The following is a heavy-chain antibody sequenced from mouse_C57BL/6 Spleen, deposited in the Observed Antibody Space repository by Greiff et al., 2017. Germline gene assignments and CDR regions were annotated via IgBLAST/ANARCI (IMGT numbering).Heavy chain of an antibody. CDR1: GYAFSSYW. D-gene: IGHD3-2*02. J-gene: IGHJ2*01. CDR3: ASDSSGYFDY. Sequence: QVQLKESGAELVKPGASVKISCKASGYAFSSYWMNWVKQRPGKGLEWIGQIYPGDGDTNYNGKFKGKATLTADKSSSTAYMQLSSLTSEDSAVYFCASDSSGYFDYWGQGTTLTVSS. CDR2: IYPGDGDT. V-gene: IGHV1-80*01.